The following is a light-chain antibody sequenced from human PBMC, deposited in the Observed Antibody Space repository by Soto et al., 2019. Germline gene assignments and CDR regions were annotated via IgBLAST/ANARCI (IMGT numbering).Light chain of an antibody. Sequence: QSALTQSASVSGSPGQSITISCTGTSSDVGSYNLVSWYQQHPGKAPKLMIYEGSKRPSGVSNRFSGSKSGNTASLTISGLQAKDEADYYCCSYAGSSTLYVFGTGTKLTVL. CDR1: SSDVGSYNL. CDR2: EGS. J-gene: IGLJ1*01. CDR3: CSYAGSSTLYV. V-gene: IGLV2-23*01.